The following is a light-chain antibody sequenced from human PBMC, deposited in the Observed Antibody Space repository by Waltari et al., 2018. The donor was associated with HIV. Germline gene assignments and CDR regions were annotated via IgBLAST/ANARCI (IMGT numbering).Light chain of an antibody. CDR2: DDS. Sequence: SYVLTQPPSVSVAPGQTATITCAGNNIGSKSVHWYQQKPCQAPVLVVCDDSDRPSVIPARFSGSNAGSPATLAIGGVEAGDEADYYCQVWDSDSDHRVFGGGTKLTVL. J-gene: IGLJ3*02. CDR1: NIGSKS. V-gene: IGLV3-21*02. CDR3: QVWDSDSDHRV.